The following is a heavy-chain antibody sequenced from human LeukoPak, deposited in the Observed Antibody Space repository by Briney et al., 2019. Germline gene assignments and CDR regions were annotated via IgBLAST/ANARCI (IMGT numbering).Heavy chain of an antibody. CDR1: GGSISSGGYY. CDR3: ARGGRITMIVVVITPFDH. J-gene: IGHJ4*02. D-gene: IGHD3-22*01. Sequence: PSETLSLTCTVSGGSISSGGYYWSWIRQHPGKGLEWIGYIYYSGSTYYNPSLKSRVTISVDTSKNQFSLKLTSVTAADTAVYYCARGGRITMIVVVITPFDHWGQGTLVTVSS. V-gene: IGHV4-31*03. CDR2: IYYSGST.